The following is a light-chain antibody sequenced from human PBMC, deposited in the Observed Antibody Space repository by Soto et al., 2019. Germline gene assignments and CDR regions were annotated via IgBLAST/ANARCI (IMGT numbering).Light chain of an antibody. V-gene: IGLV1-44*01. CDR1: SSNIGSNT. Sequence: QSVLTQPPSASGTPGQRVTISCSGSSSNIGSNTVNWYQQLPGTAPKLLIYSNNQRPSGVPDRFSGSKSGTSASLAISGLQSEYEADYYCAAWDDSLNVVVGGGTKLTVL. CDR2: SNN. J-gene: IGLJ2*01. CDR3: AAWDDSLNVV.